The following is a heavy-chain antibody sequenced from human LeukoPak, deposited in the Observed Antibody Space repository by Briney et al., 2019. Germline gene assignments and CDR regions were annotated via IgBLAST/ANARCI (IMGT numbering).Heavy chain of an antibody. CDR2: IYPKNGGT. Sequence: GASAKVSCTASGYTFTAYYIHWVRQAPGQGLEWMGWIYPKNGGTYYSQNFQGRVTMTNDASINTAYMELSRLTSGDTAIYYCARYYAAWHTPDSWGPGTLVTVSS. CDR1: GYTFTAYY. V-gene: IGHV1-2*02. D-gene: IGHD3-3*01. J-gene: IGHJ4*02. CDR3: ARYYAAWHTPDS.